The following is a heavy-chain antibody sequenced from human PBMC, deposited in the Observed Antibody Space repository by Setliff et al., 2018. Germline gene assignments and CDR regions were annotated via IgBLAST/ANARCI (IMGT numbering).Heavy chain of an antibody. CDR1: GYSFTSND. J-gene: IGHJ3*02. CDR2: LNPSSGNT. Sequence: SVKVSCKASGYSFTSNDINWARQATGQGPAWMGWLNPSSGNTGYAPKFQGRVTITRSTSLSTAYMELSSLRSEDTAIYYCARAHSGSDFHDPFDIWGQGTMVTVSS. V-gene: IGHV1-8*03. CDR3: ARAHSGSDFHDPFDI. D-gene: IGHD1-26*01.